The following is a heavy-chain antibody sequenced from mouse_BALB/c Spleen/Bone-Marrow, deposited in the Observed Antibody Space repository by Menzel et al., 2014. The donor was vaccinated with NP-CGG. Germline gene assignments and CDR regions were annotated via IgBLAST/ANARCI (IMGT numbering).Heavy chain of an antibody. CDR2: FRNKAKGYTT. V-gene: IGHV7-3*02. D-gene: IGHD1-1*01. Sequence: EVMLVESGGGLVQPGGFREFSCPILGFTFIVSYLTWFRHLPGKPLEGLGFFRNKAKGYTTEYSASVKGRFTISRDNSQSILYLQMNILRTEDSATYYCARDRNYDIHWYFDVWGAGTTVTVSS. J-gene: IGHJ1*01. CDR1: GFTFIVSY. CDR3: ARDRNYDIHWYFDV.